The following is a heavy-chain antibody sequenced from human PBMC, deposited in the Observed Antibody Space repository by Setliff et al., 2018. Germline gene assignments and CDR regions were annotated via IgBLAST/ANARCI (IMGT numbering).Heavy chain of an antibody. J-gene: IGHJ4*02. V-gene: IGHV1-8*01. CDR2: VSPIDDGKP. D-gene: IGHD3-22*01. Sequence: GASVKVSCKASGYSFTSYDINWVRLAAGQGLEWMGWVSPIDDGKPGYAQKFLDRLTMTTDTSTSTAYMELKDLTSDDTALYYCARINFYVSSGFYYASDYWGQGTLVTVSS. CDR1: GYSFTSYD. CDR3: ARINFYVSSGFYYASDY.